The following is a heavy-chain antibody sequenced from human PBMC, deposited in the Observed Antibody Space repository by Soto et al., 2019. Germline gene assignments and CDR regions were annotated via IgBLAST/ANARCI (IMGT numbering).Heavy chain of an antibody. D-gene: IGHD3-10*01. Sequence: EVQLLESGGDLVQPGGSLRLSCAASGFTLSTYAMTWVRQAPGKGLEWVSTVSGSGSRTYYADSVKGRFSISRDNSKNTLYLQMNSLRAEDTAVYYCAKDDGESGRDAFDSWGQGTLVTVSS. CDR1: GFTLSTYA. J-gene: IGHJ4*02. CDR3: AKDDGESGRDAFDS. V-gene: IGHV3-23*01. CDR2: VSGSGSRT.